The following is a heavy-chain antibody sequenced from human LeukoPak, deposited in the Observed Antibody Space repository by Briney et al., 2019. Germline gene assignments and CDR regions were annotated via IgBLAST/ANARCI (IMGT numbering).Heavy chain of an antibody. V-gene: IGHV3-23*01. D-gene: IGHD3-10*01. CDR1: GFTFSSYA. CDR3: AKAYYGSGSYYNNWFDP. J-gene: IGHJ5*02. Sequence: GGSLRLSCAASGFTFSSYAMSWVRQAPGNGLEWVSAISGSGGSTYYADSVKGRFTISRDNSKNTLYLQMNSLRAEDTAVYYCAKAYYGSGSYYNNWFDPWGQGTLVTVSS. CDR2: ISGSGGST.